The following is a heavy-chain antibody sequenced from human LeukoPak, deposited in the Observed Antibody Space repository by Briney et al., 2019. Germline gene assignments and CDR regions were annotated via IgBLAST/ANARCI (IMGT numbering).Heavy chain of an antibody. Sequence: SQTLSLTCTVSGGSISSGSYYWSWIRQPAGKGLERIGRIYTSGSTNYNPSLKSRVTISVDTSKNQFSLKLSSVTAADTAVYYCARDLGWFGELCYWGQGTLVTVSS. J-gene: IGHJ4*02. D-gene: IGHD3-10*01. CDR3: ARDLGWFGELCY. CDR1: GGSISSGSYY. CDR2: IYTSGST. V-gene: IGHV4-61*02.